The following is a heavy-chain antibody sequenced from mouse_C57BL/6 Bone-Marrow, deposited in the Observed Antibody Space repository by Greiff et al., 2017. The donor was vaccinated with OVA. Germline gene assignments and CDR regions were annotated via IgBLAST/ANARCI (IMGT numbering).Heavy chain of an antibody. V-gene: IGHV5-6*01. Sequence: EVQRVESGGDLVKPGGSLKLSCAASGFTFSSYGMSWVRQTPDKRLEWVATISSGGSYTYYPDSVKGRFTISRDNAKNTLYLQMSSLKSEDTAMYYWASRYYDYERTWCAYWGQGTLVTVSA. CDR3: ASRYYDYERTWCAY. CDR1: GFTFSSYG. CDR2: ISSGGSYT. J-gene: IGHJ3*01. D-gene: IGHD2-4*01.